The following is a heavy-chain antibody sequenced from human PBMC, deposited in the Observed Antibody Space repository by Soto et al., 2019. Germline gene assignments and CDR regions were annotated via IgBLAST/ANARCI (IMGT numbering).Heavy chain of an antibody. CDR2: IVPTLRLT. V-gene: IGHV1-69*02. D-gene: IGHD3-16*01. Sequence: QVQLVQSGAEVKKPGSSLKVSCETSGGTSTIYTISWLRQAPGQGLQWMGRIVPTLRLTNYAQEFQGRLTITADTSTSTAHMELSSLTSEDAAVYYCTTEKYGAGRVGVYYWGQGTLVTVSS. CDR3: TTEKYGAGRVGVYY. CDR1: GGTSTIYT. J-gene: IGHJ4*02.